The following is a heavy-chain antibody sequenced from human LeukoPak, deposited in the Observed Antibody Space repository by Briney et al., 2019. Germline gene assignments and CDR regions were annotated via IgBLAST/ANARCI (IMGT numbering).Heavy chain of an antibody. CDR3: ARISSYGSGSYPFDY. CDR1: GYTFTSYW. V-gene: IGHV5-51*03. CDR2: IYPGDSDN. Sequence: PGGSLKISCKGSGYTFTSYWISWVRQTPGKGLEWMGIIYPGDSDNKYSPSFQGQVTISADKSISTAYLQWSSLKASDTAMYYCARISSYGSGSYPFDYWGQGTLVTVSS. J-gene: IGHJ4*02. D-gene: IGHD3-10*01.